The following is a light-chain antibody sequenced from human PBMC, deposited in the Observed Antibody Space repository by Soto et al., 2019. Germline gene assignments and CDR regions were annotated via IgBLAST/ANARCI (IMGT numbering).Light chain of an antibody. CDR1: SSNIGAGYD. V-gene: IGLV1-40*01. CDR2: GNN. Sequence: QSVLTQSPSVSGAPGQAVTISCTGSSSNIGAGYDVHWYQQLPGTAPKLLIFGNNNRPPGVPDRLSGSKSGTSASLAITGLQDEDEADYYCQSYDSSLSGVIFGGGTKVTVL. CDR3: QSYDSSLSGVI. J-gene: IGLJ2*01.